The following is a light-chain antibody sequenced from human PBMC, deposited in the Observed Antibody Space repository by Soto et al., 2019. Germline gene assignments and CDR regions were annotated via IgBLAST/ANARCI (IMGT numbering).Light chain of an antibody. J-gene: IGKJ4*01. CDR2: GAS. CDR3: QQYNGDSGVT. CDR1: HSISSW. Sequence: DIQMTQSPSTLSASVGDRVTITCRASHSISSWLAWYQQKPWKVPKLLIFGASSLDSGVPSRFSGSGTGTEFTLPISSLQPDDFATYYCQQYNGDSGVTFGGGTKVESK. V-gene: IGKV1-5*03.